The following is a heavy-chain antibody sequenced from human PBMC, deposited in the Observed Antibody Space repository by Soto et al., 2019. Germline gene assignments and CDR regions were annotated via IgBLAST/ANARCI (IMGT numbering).Heavy chain of an antibody. CDR3: ARGKGMEENYYYYGLDI. J-gene: IGHJ6*02. V-gene: IGHV1-3*01. D-gene: IGHD1-1*01. CDR1: GYTFTTHA. CDR2: INGSTGQT. Sequence: GASVKVSCKASGYTFTTHAMHWGRQAPGHSLEWRGWINGSTGQTKHSQRFQGRVTITRDTSASTAYMELSSLRSEDTAVYYCARGKGMEENYYYYGLDIWGQGTTVTVSS.